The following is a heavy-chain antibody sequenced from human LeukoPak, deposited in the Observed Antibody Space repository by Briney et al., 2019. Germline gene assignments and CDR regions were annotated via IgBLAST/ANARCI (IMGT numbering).Heavy chain of an antibody. D-gene: IGHD6-13*01. CDR1: GFTFSSYA. Sequence: QPGRSLRLSCAASGFTFSSYAIHWVRQAPGKGLEWVAVIWYDAINKYYADSVKGRFTISRDNSKNTVYLQMSTLRDEDTAVYYCARGQQLEGTAFDYWGQGTLVTVSS. V-gene: IGHV3-33*01. J-gene: IGHJ4*02. CDR2: IWYDAINK. CDR3: ARGQQLEGTAFDY.